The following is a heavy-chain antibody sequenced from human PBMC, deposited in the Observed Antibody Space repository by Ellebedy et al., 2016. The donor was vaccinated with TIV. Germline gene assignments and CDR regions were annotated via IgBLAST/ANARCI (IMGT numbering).Heavy chain of an antibody. D-gene: IGHD2-15*01. CDR3: ARVGKAGYCVSAHCWGGGF. J-gene: IGHJ4*02. V-gene: IGHV1-18*01. CDR1: GYIFSDYG. Sequence: ASVKVSCKTSGYIFSDYGISWVRQAPGQGLEWMGYIRVDNGYTNYAQKVQDRVTMTTDTSTSTAYMELRSLRSDDTAIYYCARVGKAGYCVSAHCWGGGFWGQGTLVTVSS. CDR2: IRVDNGYT.